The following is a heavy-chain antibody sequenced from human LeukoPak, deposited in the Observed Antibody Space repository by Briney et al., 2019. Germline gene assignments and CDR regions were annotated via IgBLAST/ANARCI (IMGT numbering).Heavy chain of an antibody. Sequence: GGFLRLSCAASGFTFSSYSMNWVRQAPGKGLEWVSYISSSSSTIYYADSVKGRFTISRDNAKNSLYLQMNSLRAEDTAVYYCARDDYGDYVVAFDIWGQGTMVTVSS. V-gene: IGHV3-48*01. CDR3: ARDDYGDYVVAFDI. J-gene: IGHJ3*02. CDR2: ISSSSSTI. CDR1: GFTFSSYS. D-gene: IGHD4-17*01.